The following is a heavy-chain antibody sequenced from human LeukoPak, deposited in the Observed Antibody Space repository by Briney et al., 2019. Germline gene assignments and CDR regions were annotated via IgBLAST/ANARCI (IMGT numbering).Heavy chain of an antibody. Sequence: GGSLRLSCAASGFTFSSYGMHWVRQAPGTGLEWVSGISSSGDNTYYADSVKGRFTISRDNSKNTLYLQMNSLRAEDTAIYYCAKDRNMLGTVAYAYYIDYWGQGTLVTVSS. CDR3: AKDRNMLGTVAYAYYIDY. J-gene: IGHJ4*02. V-gene: IGHV3-23*01. CDR2: ISSSGDNT. CDR1: GFTFSSYG. D-gene: IGHD6-19*01.